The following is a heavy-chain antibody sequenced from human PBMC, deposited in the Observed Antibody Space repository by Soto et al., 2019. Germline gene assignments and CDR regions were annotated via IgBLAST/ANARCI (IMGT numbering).Heavy chain of an antibody. CDR3: ARDSRMVVAAYDAFDI. J-gene: IGHJ3*02. Sequence: QVQLVESGGGLVKPGGSLRLSCAASGCTFSDYYMSWIRQAPGKGLEWVSYISSSGSTIYYADSVKGRFTISRDNAKNSLYLQMNSLRAEDTAVYYCARDSRMVVAAYDAFDIWGQGTMVTVSS. CDR2: ISSSGSTI. V-gene: IGHV3-11*01. D-gene: IGHD2-15*01. CDR1: GCTFSDYY.